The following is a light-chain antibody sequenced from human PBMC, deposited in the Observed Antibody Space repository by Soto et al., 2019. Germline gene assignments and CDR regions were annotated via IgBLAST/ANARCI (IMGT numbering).Light chain of an antibody. J-gene: IGLJ2*01. CDR2: DVS. CDR1: SSDVGGYNY. V-gene: IGLV2-11*01. Sequence: QSALTQPRSVSGSPGQSGTISCTGTSSDVGGYNYVSWYQQHPGKAPKLMIYDVSKRPSGVPDRFSGSKSGNTASLTISGLQAEDEADYYCCSYAGSYTLVFGGGTPLTVL. CDR3: CSYAGSYTLV.